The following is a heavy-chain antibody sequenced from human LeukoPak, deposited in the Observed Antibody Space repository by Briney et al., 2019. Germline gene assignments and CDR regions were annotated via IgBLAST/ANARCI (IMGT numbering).Heavy chain of an antibody. CDR1: GGTFSSYA. V-gene: IGHV1-69*05. CDR2: IIPIFGTA. D-gene: IGHD4-17*01. J-gene: IGHJ4*02. Sequence: SVKVSCKASGGTFSSYAISWVRQAPGQGLEWMGRIIPIFGTANYAQKFQGRVTITTDESTSTAYMELSSLRSEDTALYYCARAPYWTVTTSGRYVTYFDYWGQGTLVTVSS. CDR3: ARAPYWTVTTSGRYVTYFDY.